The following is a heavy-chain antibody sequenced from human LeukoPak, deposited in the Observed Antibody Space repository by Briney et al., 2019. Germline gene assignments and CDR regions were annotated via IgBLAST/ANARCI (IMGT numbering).Heavy chain of an antibody. D-gene: IGHD3-9*01. Sequence: GGSPRLSCAASGFTFSSYSMNWVRQAPGKGLEWVSYISSSSSTIYYADSVKGRFTISRDNSKNTLYLQMNSLRAEDTAVYYYARAEYDILTGPPYFDYWGQGTLVTVSS. V-gene: IGHV3-48*01. CDR2: ISSSSSTI. CDR1: GFTFSSYS. CDR3: ARAEYDILTGPPYFDY. J-gene: IGHJ4*02.